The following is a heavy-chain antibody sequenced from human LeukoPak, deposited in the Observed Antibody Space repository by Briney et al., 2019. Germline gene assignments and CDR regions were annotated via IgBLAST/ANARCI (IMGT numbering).Heavy chain of an antibody. CDR1: GYTFTGYY. CDR3: ATGYSSGTAYGMDV. V-gene: IGHV1-2*04. D-gene: IGHD6-19*01. J-gene: IGHJ6*02. CDR2: INPNSGGT. Sequence: ASVKVSCKASGYTFTGYYMHWVRQAPGQGLEWMGWINPNSGGTNYAQKFQGWVTMTRDTSISTAYMELSRLRSDDTAVYYCATGYSSGTAYGMDVWGQGTTVTVSS.